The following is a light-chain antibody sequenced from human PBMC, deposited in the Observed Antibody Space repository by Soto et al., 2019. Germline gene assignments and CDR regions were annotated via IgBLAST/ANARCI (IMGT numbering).Light chain of an antibody. CDR1: SSNIGSNA. V-gene: IGLV1-44*01. CDR3: ASWDDRLYGVL. Sequence: QAVVTQPPSVSGTPGQRVTVSCSGSSSNIGSNAVNWYQQLPGTAPKLLIYNNNQRPSGVPDRFSGSKSGTSASLAISGLQSEDEADYYCASWDDRLYGVLFGGGTQLTVL. CDR2: NNN. J-gene: IGLJ2*01.